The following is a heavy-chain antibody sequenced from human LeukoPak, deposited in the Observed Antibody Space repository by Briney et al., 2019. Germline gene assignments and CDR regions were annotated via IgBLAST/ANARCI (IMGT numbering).Heavy chain of an antibody. CDR1: GVTFSSYS. J-gene: IGHJ3*02. CDR3: ARPGTRWHNWHYSVSRRAFDI. CDR2: ISSSSSYI. Sequence: GGSLRLSCAASGVTFSSYSMNWVRQAPGKGLEWVSSISSSSSYIYYADSVKGRFTISRDNAKNSLYLQMNSLRAEDTAVYYCARPGTRWHNWHYSVSRRAFDIWGQGTMVTVSS. V-gene: IGHV3-21*04. D-gene: IGHD1-7*01.